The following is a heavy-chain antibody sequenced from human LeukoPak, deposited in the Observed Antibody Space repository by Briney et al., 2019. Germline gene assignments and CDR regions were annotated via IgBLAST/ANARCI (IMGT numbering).Heavy chain of an antibody. CDR3: ARKGLSPPPGPQPDTRRTAFDS. CDR1: GGSIISDIW. Sequence: PSETQSLTCAVSGGSIISDIWWSWVRQPPGKGLEWVGEIYHSGSTNYNPSLKSRVTISVGKSKNQFSLMLTSVTAADTAVYYCARKGLSPPPGPQPDTRRTAFDSWGQGTKVTVSS. CDR2: IYHSGST. V-gene: IGHV4-4*02. D-gene: IGHD1-1*01. J-gene: IGHJ3*01.